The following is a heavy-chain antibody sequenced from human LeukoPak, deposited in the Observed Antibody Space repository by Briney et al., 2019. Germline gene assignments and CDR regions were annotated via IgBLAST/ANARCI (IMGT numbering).Heavy chain of an antibody. CDR3: AKVAKYYYGPETYYFFEQ. CDR1: RFTFSDYY. Sequence: GGSLRLSCAASRFTFSDYYMTWVRQAPGRGLEWVANIKEDGSEKNYVDSVKGRFTISRDNAKNTLYLQMNSLRVEDTAVYFCAKVAKYYYGPETYYFFEQWGQGTPVTAAS. V-gene: IGHV3-7*01. CDR2: IKEDGSEK. D-gene: IGHD3-10*01. J-gene: IGHJ4*02.